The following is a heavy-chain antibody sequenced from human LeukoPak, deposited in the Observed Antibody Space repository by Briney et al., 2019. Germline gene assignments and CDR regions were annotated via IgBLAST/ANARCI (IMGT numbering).Heavy chain of an antibody. CDR2: INAGNGNT. CDR3: ARSTNLFVFDP. V-gene: IGHV1-3*01. CDR1: GYTFTNYA. D-gene: IGHD2-2*01. Sequence: GASVKVSCKASGYTFTNYAMHWVRQAPGQRLEWMGWINAGNGNTKYSQKFQGRVTITRDTSASTAYMELSSLRSEDTAVYYCARSTNLFVFDPWGQGTLVTVSS. J-gene: IGHJ5*02.